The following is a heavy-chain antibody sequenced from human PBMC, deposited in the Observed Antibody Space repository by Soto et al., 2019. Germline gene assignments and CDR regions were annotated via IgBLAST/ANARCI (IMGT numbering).Heavy chain of an antibody. CDR2: ISGSGGST. D-gene: IGHD2-2*01. CDR1: GFTFSS. Sequence: PGGSLRLSCAASGFTFSSWVRQAPGKGLEWVSGISGSGGSTYYADSVKGRFTISRDNSKNTLYLQMNSLRAEDTAVYYCAWEVVPAANDVFDIWGQGTMVTVSS. V-gene: IGHV3-23*01. J-gene: IGHJ3*02. CDR3: AWEVVPAANDVFDI.